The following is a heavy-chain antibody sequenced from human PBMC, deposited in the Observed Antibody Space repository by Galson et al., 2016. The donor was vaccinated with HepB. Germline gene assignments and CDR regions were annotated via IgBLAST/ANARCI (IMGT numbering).Heavy chain of an antibody. J-gene: IGHJ4*02. D-gene: IGHD3-10*01. CDR2: IKQGGRQT. V-gene: IGHV3-7*01. CDR1: GFTFRNFW. Sequence: SLRLSCAASGFTFRNFWMSWVRQDPGKGLEWVANIKQGGRQTYYVDSVKGRFTISRDDAKNSLYLQMNSLRAEDTAVYYCARLWFGETHFDYWGQGAVVTVSS. CDR3: ARLWFGETHFDY.